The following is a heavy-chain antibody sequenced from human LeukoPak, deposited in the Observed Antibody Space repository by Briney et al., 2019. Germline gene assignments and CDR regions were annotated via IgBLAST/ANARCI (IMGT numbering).Heavy chain of an antibody. CDR2: IYYSGTT. CDR3: ARHGSNCYDFDY. D-gene: IGHD2-2*01. J-gene: IGHJ4*02. V-gene: IGHV4-39*01. CDR1: GDSMSSSSHY. Sequence: PSETLSLTCTVSGDSMSSSSHYWGWIRQPPGKGLEWIGSIYYSGTTYYNPSLKSRVTISVDTSKNQFSLKLRSVTAADTAVYYCARHGSNCYDFDYWGQGTLVTVSS.